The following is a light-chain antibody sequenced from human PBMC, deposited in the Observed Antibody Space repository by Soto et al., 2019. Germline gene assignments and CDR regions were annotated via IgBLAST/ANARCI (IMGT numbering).Light chain of an antibody. Sequence: QSVLTQPPSASGTPGQRVTISCPGSSSNIGSNTVTWYQQLPGTAPTLLIYSNNQRPSGVPDRFSGSKSGTSASLAISGLQSEDEADYYCAAWDGSLSGVVFGGGTQLTVL. CDR2: SNN. V-gene: IGLV1-44*01. J-gene: IGLJ2*01. CDR3: AAWDGSLSGVV. CDR1: SSNIGSNT.